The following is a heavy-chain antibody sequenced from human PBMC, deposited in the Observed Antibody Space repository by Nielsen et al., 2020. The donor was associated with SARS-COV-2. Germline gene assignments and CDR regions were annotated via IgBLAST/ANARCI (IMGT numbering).Heavy chain of an antibody. CDR2: ISSSSSTI. J-gene: IGHJ4*02. CDR3: ARDLNSSGWH. Sequence: GGSLRLSCAASGFTFSSYSMNWVRQAPGKGLEWVSYISSSSSTIYYADSVKGRFTISRDNAKNSLHLQMNSLRDEDTAVYYCARDLNSSGWHWGQGTLVTVSS. V-gene: IGHV3-48*02. CDR1: GFTFSSYS. D-gene: IGHD6-19*01.